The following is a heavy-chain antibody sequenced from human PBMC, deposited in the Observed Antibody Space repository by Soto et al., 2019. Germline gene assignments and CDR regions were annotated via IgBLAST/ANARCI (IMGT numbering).Heavy chain of an antibody. CDR1: GFTFSNYA. V-gene: IGHV3-30-3*01. J-gene: IGHJ5*02. D-gene: IGHD4-4*01. CDR2: ISYDGTNE. Sequence: PGGSLRLSCGASGFTFSNYAMHWVRQAPGKGLEWVAFISYDGTNEDYADSVKGRFTISRDNSRDTLQLQMNSLRVEDTAMYYCARDPNGSNYSPGGDWFDPWGQGTLVTVSS. CDR3: ARDPNGSNYSPGGDWFDP.